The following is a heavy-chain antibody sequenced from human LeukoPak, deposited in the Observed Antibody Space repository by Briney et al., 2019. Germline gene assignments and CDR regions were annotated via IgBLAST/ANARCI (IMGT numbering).Heavy chain of an antibody. CDR3: ASAWGMDV. CDR2: IKQDGSDK. J-gene: IGHJ6*02. CDR1: GISFSSYW. Sequence: GGSLRLSCAAPGISFSSYWMSWVRQAPGKGLEWVANIKQDGSDKNYVDSVKGRFTISRDNAKNALYLQMNSLRAEDTAVYYCASAWGMDVWGQGTTVTVSS. V-gene: IGHV3-7*01.